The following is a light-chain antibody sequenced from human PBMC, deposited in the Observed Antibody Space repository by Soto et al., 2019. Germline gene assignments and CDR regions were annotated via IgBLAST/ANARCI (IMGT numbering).Light chain of an antibody. CDR3: QTWGTGIRV. J-gene: IGLJ3*02. CDR1: SGHSSYA. V-gene: IGLV4-69*01. CDR2: LNSDGSH. Sequence: QPVLTQSPSASASLGASVNLTCTLSSGHSSYAIAWHQQQPEKGPRFLMMLNSDGSHNKGDGIPDCFSGSSSGTERYLTISSLQSEDEADYYCQTWGTGIRVFGGGTKVTVL.